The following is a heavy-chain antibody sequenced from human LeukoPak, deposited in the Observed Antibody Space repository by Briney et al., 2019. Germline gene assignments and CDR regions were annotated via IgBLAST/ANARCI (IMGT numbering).Heavy chain of an antibody. CDR3: ARGSGDVSGYYL. Sequence: GGSLRLSCVASGFTLNRYSMSWVRQAPGKGLEWVADINEDGSEKNYVDSVKGGFTISRDNTKHSLYLQMNSLRPEDTAVYYCARGSGDVSGYYLWGQGTLVTVSS. V-gene: IGHV3-7*04. J-gene: IGHJ4*02. CDR1: GFTLNRYS. D-gene: IGHD3-22*01. CDR2: INEDGSEK.